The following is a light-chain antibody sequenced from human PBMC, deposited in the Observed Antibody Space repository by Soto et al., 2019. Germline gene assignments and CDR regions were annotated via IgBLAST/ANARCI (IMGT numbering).Light chain of an antibody. CDR3: NSYTTSNTRQIV. CDR1: SSDVGGYNY. J-gene: IGLJ1*01. CDR2: DVS. V-gene: IGLV2-14*01. Sequence: QSALTQPVSVSGSPGQSITISSTGTSSDVGGYNYVSWYQQHPGKAPKFMIYDVSNRPSGVSTRFSGSKSGNTASLTISGLQAQDEPDYYCNSYTTSNTRQIVFGTGTKLTVL.